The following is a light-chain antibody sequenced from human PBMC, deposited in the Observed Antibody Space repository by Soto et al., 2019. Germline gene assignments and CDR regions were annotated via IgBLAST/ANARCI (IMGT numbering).Light chain of an antibody. CDR1: QSISSW. CDR3: QQYSSWYT. J-gene: IGKJ2*01. CDR2: KES. Sequence: DIKMTQSPSTLSASVGDRVTITCRASQSISSWLAWYQQKPGKAPKLLIYKESSLESGVPSRFSGSGSGTEFTLTISSLQPDDFATYYCQQYSSWYTFGQGTKLEIK. V-gene: IGKV1-5*03.